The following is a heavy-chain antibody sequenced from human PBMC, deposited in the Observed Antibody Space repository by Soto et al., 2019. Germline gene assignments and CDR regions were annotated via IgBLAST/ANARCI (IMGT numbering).Heavy chain of an antibody. J-gene: IGHJ4*02. CDR1: GFTFSTYA. CDR3: AKADRVTMIVVVTTGPFDY. CDR2: ISNSGDST. V-gene: IGHV3-23*01. Sequence: PGGSLRLSCATSGFTFSTYAMNWVRQAPGKGLEWVSAISNSGDSTYYVDSVKGRFTISRDNSKNTLYLQMNSLRAEDTAVYYCAKADRVTMIVVVTTGPFDYWGQGTLVTVSS. D-gene: IGHD3-22*01.